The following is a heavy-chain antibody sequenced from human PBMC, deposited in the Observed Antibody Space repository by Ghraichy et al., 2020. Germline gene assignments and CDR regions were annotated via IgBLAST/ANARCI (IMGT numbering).Heavy chain of an antibody. CDR1: RFMFSDYW. D-gene: IGHD3-22*01. V-gene: IGHV3-74*01. CDR3: AKDGDGYCYDSSGYFDD. CDR2: INGDGSIT. Sequence: GGSLRLSCAASRFMFSDYWMHWVRQAPGKGLEWVARINGDGSITTYADSVKGRFTISRDNAKLTLFLQMNSLRAEDTAVYYCAKDGDGYCYDSSGYFDDWGQGTLVTVSS. J-gene: IGHJ4*02.